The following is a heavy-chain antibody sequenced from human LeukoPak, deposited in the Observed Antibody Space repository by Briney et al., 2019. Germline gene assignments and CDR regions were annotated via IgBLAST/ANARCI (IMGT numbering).Heavy chain of an antibody. CDR1: EFTVSSYA. V-gene: IGHV3-23*01. J-gene: IGHJ6*02. CDR2: LSASGGST. D-gene: IGHD2/OR15-2a*01. CDR3: AKYVSAKGPPYALDV. Sequence: GGSLRLSCAASEFTVSSYAMQWVRQAPGKGLEWVSGLSASGGSTWYADSVKGRFTISRDNSKNALYLQMNSLRAEDTAVYYCAKYVSAKGPPYALDVWGQGTTVTVS.